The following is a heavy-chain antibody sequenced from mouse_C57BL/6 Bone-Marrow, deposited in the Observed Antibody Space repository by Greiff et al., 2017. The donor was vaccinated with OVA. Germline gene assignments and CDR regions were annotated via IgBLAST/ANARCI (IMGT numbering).Heavy chain of an antibody. J-gene: IGHJ2*01. V-gene: IGHV1-42*01. CDR3: ARYNGSPYFDY. CDR1: GYSFTGYY. Sequence: VQLKESGPELVKPGASVKISCKAPGYSFTGYYMNWVKQSPEKSLEWIGEINPSTGGTTYNQKFKAKATLTVDKSSSTAYMQLKSLTSEDSAVYYCARYNGSPYFDYWGQGTTLTVSS. CDR2: INPSTGGT. D-gene: IGHD1-1*01.